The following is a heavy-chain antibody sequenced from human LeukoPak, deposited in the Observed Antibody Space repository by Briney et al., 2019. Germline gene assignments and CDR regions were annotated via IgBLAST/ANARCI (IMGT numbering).Heavy chain of an antibody. V-gene: IGHV4-34*01. Sequence: SETLSLTCAVYGGSFSGYYWSWIRQPPGKGLEWIGEINHSGSTNYNPSLKSRVTISVDTSKNQFSLKLSSVTAADTAVYYCARDRFWSGYYLRFLDPWGQGTLVTVSS. J-gene: IGHJ5*02. D-gene: IGHD3-3*01. CDR3: ARDRFWSGYYLRFLDP. CDR1: GGSFSGYY. CDR2: INHSGST.